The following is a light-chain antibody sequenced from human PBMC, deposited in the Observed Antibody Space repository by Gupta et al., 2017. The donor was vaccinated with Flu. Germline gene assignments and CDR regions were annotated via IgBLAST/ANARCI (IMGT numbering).Light chain of an antibody. CDR3: SSYASGSTYVV. J-gene: IGLJ2*01. Sequence: QSALTQPASVSGSPGQSVTMSCTGTTSDFANYDYVSWFQHHPGKVPKVIIYEVTRRPPGVSNRFSGSKSGNTASLTISGLQPEDEADYHCSSYASGSTYVVFGGGTKLTVL. V-gene: IGLV2-14*01. CDR1: TSDFANYDY. CDR2: EVT.